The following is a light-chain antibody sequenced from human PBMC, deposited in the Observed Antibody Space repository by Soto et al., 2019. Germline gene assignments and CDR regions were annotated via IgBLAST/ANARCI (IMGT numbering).Light chain of an antibody. J-gene: IGLJ3*02. CDR2: EVS. Sequence: QSALTQPPSASGSPGQSVTISCTGTSSDVGGYNYVSWYQQHPGKAPKLMIYEVSERPSGVSDRFSGSKSGNTASLTVSGLQADDEADYYCSSYAGSNNLVFGGGTQVTVL. CDR1: SSDVGGYNY. V-gene: IGLV2-8*01. CDR3: SSYAGSNNLV.